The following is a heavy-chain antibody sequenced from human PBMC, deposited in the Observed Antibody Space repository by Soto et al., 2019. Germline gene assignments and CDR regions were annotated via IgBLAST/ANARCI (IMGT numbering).Heavy chain of an antibody. CDR2: ISAYNGNT. D-gene: IGHD2-15*01. CDR1: GYTFTSYG. CDR3: ARVLMRKYCSGGSCYKNWFDP. V-gene: IGHV1-18*04. Sequence: GASVKVSFKASGYTFTSYGISWVRQAPGQGLEWMGWISAYNGNTNYAQKLQGRVTMTTDTSTSTAYMELRSLRSDDTAVYYCARVLMRKYCSGGSCYKNWFDPWGQGTLVTVSS. J-gene: IGHJ5*02.